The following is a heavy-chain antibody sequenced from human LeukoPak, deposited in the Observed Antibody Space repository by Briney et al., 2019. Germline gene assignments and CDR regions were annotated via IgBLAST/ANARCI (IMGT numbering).Heavy chain of an antibody. CDR3: ARGGDSSDYFDY. D-gene: IGHD6-25*01. V-gene: IGHV3-66*01. CDR2: IYSGGST. Sequence: PGVSLRLSCAASGFTVSSNYMSWVRQAPGKGLEWVSVIYSGGSTDYADSVKGRFTISRDNSKNTLYLQMNSLRAEDTAVYYCARGGDSSDYFDYWGQGTLVTVSS. CDR1: GFTVSSNY. J-gene: IGHJ4*02.